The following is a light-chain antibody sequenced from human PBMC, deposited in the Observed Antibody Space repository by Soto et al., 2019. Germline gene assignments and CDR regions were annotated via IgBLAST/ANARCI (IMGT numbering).Light chain of an antibody. CDR3: QQYDSSSWT. CDR2: GAS. CDR1: QSVSSSY. J-gene: IGKJ1*01. V-gene: IGKV3-20*01. Sequence: EIVLTQSPGTLSLSPGARATLSCRASQSVSSSYLVWYQQKPGQAPRLLLYGASSRATGIPDRFSGSGSGTDFTLTISRLEPEDFAVYYCQQYDSSSWTFGQGTKVEIK.